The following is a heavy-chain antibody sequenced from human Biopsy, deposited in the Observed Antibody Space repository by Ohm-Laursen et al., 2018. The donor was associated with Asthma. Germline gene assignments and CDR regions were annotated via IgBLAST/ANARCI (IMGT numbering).Heavy chain of an antibody. CDR3: VSPPGY. J-gene: IGHJ4*02. CDR2: IYYSGST. V-gene: IGHV4-39*01. CDR1: GGSISSSSYY. Sequence: TLSLTCTVSGGSISSSSYYWGWIRRPPGKGLEFIGTIYYSGSTYYNPSLKSRATLSVDASKNQFSLKLTSVTAADTAVYYCVSPPGYWGQGTRVTVSS.